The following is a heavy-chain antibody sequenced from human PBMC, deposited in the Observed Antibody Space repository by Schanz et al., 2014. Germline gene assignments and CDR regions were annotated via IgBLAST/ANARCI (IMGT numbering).Heavy chain of an antibody. J-gene: IGHJ4*02. V-gene: IGHV3-30*04. CDR1: GFTFSSYA. Sequence: QVQLVESGGGLVQPGGSLRLSCAASGFTFSSYAMSWVRQAPGKGLEWVAFVPFDGSQKFYADSVKGRFTISRDNSKNAVNLQMNSLQPEDTAFYCGTADLWFGAVWGVWWGQGTLVTVSS. CDR3: TADLWFGAVWGVW. D-gene: IGHD3-10*01. CDR2: VPFDGSQK.